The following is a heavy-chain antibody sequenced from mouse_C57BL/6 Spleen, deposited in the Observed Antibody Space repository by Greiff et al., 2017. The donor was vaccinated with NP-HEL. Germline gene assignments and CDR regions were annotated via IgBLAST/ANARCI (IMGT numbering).Heavy chain of an antibody. CDR2: ISSGGDYI. V-gene: IGHV5-9-1*02. Sequence: EVHLVESGKGLVKPGGSLKLSCAASGFTFSSYAMSWVRQTPEKRLEWVAYISSGGDYIYYADTVKGRFTISRDNARNTLYMQMSSLKSEDTAMYYWTRDQASSPFYAMDYWGQGTSVTVSS. CDR3: TRDQASSPFYAMDY. J-gene: IGHJ4*01. D-gene: IGHD1-1*01. CDR1: GFTFSSYA.